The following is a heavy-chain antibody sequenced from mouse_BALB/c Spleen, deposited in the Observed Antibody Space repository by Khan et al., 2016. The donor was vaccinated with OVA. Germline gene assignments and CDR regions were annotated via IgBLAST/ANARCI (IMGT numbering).Heavy chain of an antibody. CDR1: GYIFTSYW. CDR3: ARDYGGRYYCGN. V-gene: IGHV1S132*01. D-gene: IGHD1-1*01. CDR2: IYPGTGST. Sequence: QVQLKEPGAELVRPGASVKLSCKTSGYIFTSYWIHWVKQRSGQGLEWIARIYPGTGSTYYNEKFKGKAILTADKSSSPAFMQLSRRNFEDSAVYFCARDYGGRYYCGNRGQGTTLTVSS. J-gene: IGHJ2*01.